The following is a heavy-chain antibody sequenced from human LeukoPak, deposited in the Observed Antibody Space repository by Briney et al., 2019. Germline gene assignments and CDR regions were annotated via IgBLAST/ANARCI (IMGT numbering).Heavy chain of an antibody. J-gene: IGHJ4*02. CDR2: ISGSGDIT. V-gene: IGHV3-23*01. CDR1: GFTFRSYA. Sequence: PGGSLRLSCAASGFTFRSYAMNWVRQAPGKGLEWVSTISGSGDITYYADSVKDRFTISRDNSKNTLYLQMNSLRAEDTAVYYCAKDRSYYYDSRAPNLGDYWGQGTLVTVSS. D-gene: IGHD3-22*01. CDR3: AKDRSYYYDSRAPNLGDY.